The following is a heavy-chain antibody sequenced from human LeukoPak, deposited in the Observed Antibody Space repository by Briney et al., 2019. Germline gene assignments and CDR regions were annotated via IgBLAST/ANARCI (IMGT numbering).Heavy chain of an antibody. J-gene: IGHJ4*02. D-gene: IGHD3-10*01. Sequence: PSETLSLTCGVSGGSISSYYWSWIRQPPGKGLEWIGYIYYSGSTNYNPSLKSRVTISVDTSENQFSLKLSSVTAADTAVYYCARDSGSGSFDYWGQGTLVTVSS. CDR2: IYYSGST. CDR3: ARDSGSGSFDY. CDR1: GGSISSYY. V-gene: IGHV4-59*01.